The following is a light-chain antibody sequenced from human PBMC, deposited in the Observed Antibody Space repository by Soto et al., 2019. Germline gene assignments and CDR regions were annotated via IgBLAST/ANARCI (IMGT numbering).Light chain of an antibody. CDR1: QSIHTS. J-gene: IGKJ4*01. Sequence: PGERATLSCRASQSIHTSLAWYQQKPGQPPRLVVYDSTLRANGVPDRFGGSRSGTEFTLTISSLQPDDFATYYCQQYNSYSPLTFGGGTKVDIK. CDR2: DST. V-gene: IGKV3D-15*01. CDR3: QQYNSYSPLT.